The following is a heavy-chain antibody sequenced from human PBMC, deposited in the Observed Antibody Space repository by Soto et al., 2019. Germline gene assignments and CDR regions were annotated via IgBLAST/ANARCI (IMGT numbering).Heavy chain of an antibody. CDR3: ARDSSSWEPYYYYGMDV. D-gene: IGHD6-13*01. J-gene: IGHJ6*02. Sequence: PGGSLRLSCAASGFTFSSYWMHWVRQAPGKGLVWVSRINSDGSSTSYADSVKGRFTISRDNAKNTLYLQMNSLRAEDTAVYYCARDSSSWEPYYYYGMDVWGQGTTVTVSS. CDR1: GFTFSSYW. V-gene: IGHV3-74*01. CDR2: INSDGSST.